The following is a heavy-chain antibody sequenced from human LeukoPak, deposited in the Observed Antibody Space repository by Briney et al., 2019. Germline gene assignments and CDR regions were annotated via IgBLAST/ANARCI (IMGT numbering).Heavy chain of an antibody. V-gene: IGHV3-23*01. CDR1: GFTFSSYA. CDR2: ISGSGGST. J-gene: IGHJ4*02. CDR3: ARDGVAGSGEQDDY. D-gene: IGHD3-10*01. Sequence: PGGSLRLSCAASGFTFSSYAMSWVRQAPGKGLEWVSAISGSGGSTYYADSVKGRFTISRHNSKNTLYLQMNSLRAEDTAVYYCARDGVAGSGEQDDYWGQGALVTVSS.